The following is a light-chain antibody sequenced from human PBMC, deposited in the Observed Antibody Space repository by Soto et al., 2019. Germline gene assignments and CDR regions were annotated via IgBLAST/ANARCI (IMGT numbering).Light chain of an antibody. J-gene: IGKJ1*01. V-gene: IGKV1-9*01. CDR2: AAS. CDR3: QQYYSYPRT. Sequence: DIQLTQSPSFLSASVGDRVTITCRASQGISSYLAWYQQKPGNAPKLLIYAASTLQSGVPSRFSGSGSGTDFTLTIRCLQSEDFATYYCQQYYSYPRTFGQGTKVDIK. CDR1: QGISSY.